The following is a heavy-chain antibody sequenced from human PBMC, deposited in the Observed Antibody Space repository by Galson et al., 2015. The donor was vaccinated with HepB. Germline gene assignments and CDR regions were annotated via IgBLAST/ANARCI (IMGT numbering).Heavy chain of an antibody. CDR2: IKSKTDGGTT. V-gene: IGHV3-15*07. CDR3: TTGGGGLRYFDWPPRHYYYYGMDV. D-gene: IGHD3-9*01. CDR1: GFTFSNAW. Sequence: SLRLSCAASGFTFSNAWMNWVRQAPGKGLEWVGRIKSKTDGGTTDYAAPVKGRFTISRDDSKNTLYLQMNSLKTEDTAVYYCTTGGGGLRYFDWPPRHYYYYGMDVWGQGTTVTVSS. J-gene: IGHJ6*02.